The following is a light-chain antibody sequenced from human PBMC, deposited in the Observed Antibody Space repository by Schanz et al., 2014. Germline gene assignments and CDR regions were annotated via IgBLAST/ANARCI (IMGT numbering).Light chain of an antibody. Sequence: QSVLAQPPSASETPGQTVTISSSGSTSNIGSNVVNWYQHLPRTAPKLLIYGNDQRPSGVPDRFSGSKSGTSASLAISGLRSEDEADYYCAAWDDSLRGVFGGGTKLTVL. J-gene: IGLJ3*02. CDR1: TSNIGSNV. CDR3: AAWDDSLRGV. V-gene: IGLV1-47*02. CDR2: GND.